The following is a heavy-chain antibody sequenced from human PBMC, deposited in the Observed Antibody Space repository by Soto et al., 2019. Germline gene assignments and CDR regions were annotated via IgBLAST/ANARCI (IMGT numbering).Heavy chain of an antibody. CDR3: ARTGKYYYGSGSYWYYYGMDV. J-gene: IGHJ6*02. CDR2: IYYSGST. V-gene: IGHV4-59*08. CDR1: GGSISSYY. Sequence: SETLSVTCTVAGGSISSYYLSWIRQPPGKGLEWIGYIYYSGSTNYNPSLKSRVTISVDTSKNQFSLKLSSVTAADTAVYYCARTGKYYYGSGSYWYYYGMDVWGQGTTVTVSS. D-gene: IGHD3-10*01.